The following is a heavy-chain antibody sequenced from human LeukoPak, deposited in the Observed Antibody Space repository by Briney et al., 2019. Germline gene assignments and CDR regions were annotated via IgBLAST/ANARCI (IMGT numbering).Heavy chain of an antibody. CDR3: AKDFMVRGALQSRTQDY. CDR2: ISSAGGST. CDR1: GFTFSSYA. J-gene: IGHJ4*02. Sequence: GGSLRLSCAASGFTFSSYAMSWVRQAPGKGLEWASPISSAGGSTYYAESVKGRLTSSRDNSKNTQYLQIHNLKAEDTAVDYWAKDFMVRGALQSRTQDYWGQGTLVTVSS. V-gene: IGHV3-23*01. D-gene: IGHD3-10*01.